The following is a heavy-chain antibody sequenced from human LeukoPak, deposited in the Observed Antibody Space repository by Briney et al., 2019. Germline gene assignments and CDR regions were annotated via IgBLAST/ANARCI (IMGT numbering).Heavy chain of an antibody. J-gene: IGHJ3*02. V-gene: IGHV4-30-4*01. Sequence: SETLSLTCAVYGGSFSGYYWSWIRQPPGKGLEWIGYIYYSGSTYYNPSLKSRVTISVDTSKNQFSLKLSSVTAADTAVYYCARGYYDYVWGSYRSSSKGAFDIWGQGTMVTVSS. CDR3: ARGYYDYVWGSYRSSSKGAFDI. CDR1: GGSFSGYY. D-gene: IGHD3-16*02. CDR2: IYYSGST.